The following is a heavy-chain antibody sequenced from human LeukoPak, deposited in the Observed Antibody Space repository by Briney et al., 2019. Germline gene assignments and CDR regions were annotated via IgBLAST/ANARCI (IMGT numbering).Heavy chain of an antibody. CDR1: GFTFSSYS. J-gene: IGHJ4*02. V-gene: IGHV3-21*01. CDR2: ISSSSSYI. Sequence: GGSLRLSCAASGFTFSSYSMNWVRQAPGKGLEWVSSISSSSSYIYYADSVKGRFTISRDNAKNSLYLQMNSLRAEDTAVYYCAREDGITMIGEGYVYEDWGTGAIVTV. D-gene: IGHD3-22*01. CDR3: AREDGITMIGEGYVYED.